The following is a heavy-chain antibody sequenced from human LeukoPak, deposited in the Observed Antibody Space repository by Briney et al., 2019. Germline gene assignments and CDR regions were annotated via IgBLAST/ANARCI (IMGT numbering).Heavy chain of an antibody. CDR2: IYTSGST. CDR1: GGSISSYY. D-gene: IGHD2-8*01. Sequence: PSETLSLTCTVSGGSISSYYWSWIRQPPGKGLEWIGRIYTSGSTNYNPSLKSRVIMSVDTSKNQFSLKVSSVTAADTAVYYCARGRANGVCPDYWGQGTLVTVSS. J-gene: IGHJ4*02. V-gene: IGHV4-4*07. CDR3: ARGRANGVCPDY.